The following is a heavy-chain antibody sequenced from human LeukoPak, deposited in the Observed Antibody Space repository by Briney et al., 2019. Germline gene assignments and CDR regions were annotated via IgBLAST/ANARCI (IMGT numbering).Heavy chain of an antibody. Sequence: GGSLGLSCAASGFTFRSYSMNWVRQAPGKGLEWISYITSSSSPIYYAGSVKGRFTISRDNAKNSLYLQMNSLRDEDTAVYYCARRAYGDDSFDYWGQGTPVTVSS. CDR3: ARRAYGDDSFDY. J-gene: IGHJ4*02. CDR1: GFTFRSYS. D-gene: IGHD4-17*01. V-gene: IGHV3-48*02. CDR2: ITSSSSPI.